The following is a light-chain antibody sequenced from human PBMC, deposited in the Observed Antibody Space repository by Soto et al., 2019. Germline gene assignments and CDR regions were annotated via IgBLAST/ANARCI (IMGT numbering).Light chain of an antibody. J-gene: IGLJ1*01. CDR3: TSYTSISTLYV. CDR2: DVR. Sequence: QSALTQPASVSGSPGQSITISCTGTSSDVGGYNYVSWYQQHPGKAPKLMIYDVRNRASGASNRFSGSKSGNTASLTISGLQAEDEADYYCTSYTSISTLYVFGTGTKLTVL. CDR1: SSDVGGYNY. V-gene: IGLV2-14*01.